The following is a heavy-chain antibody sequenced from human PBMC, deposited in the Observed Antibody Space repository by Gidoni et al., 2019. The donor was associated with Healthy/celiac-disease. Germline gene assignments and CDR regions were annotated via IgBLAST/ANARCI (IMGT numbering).Heavy chain of an antibody. Sequence: EVQMVQSGAEMKQQGESMRISCKGAGYSYTSYWIGWVSQMPCKGLEWMGIIYPGDSDTSYSPSFQCQVTISADKSISTAYLQWSSLKASDTAMYYCAVQYYDFWRGRTQTRGDWFDPWGQGTLVTVSS. V-gene: IGHV5-51*03. D-gene: IGHD3-3*01. CDR3: AVQYYDFWRGRTQTRGDWFDP. J-gene: IGHJ5*02. CDR2: IYPGDSDT. CDR1: GYSYTSYW.